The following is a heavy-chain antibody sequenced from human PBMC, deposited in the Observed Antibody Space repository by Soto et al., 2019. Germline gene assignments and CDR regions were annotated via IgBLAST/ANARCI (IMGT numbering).Heavy chain of an antibody. CDR3: ARKGIQNLFDY. J-gene: IGHJ4*02. Sequence: ASETLSLTCTVSGGSISSSSYYWGWIRQPPGKGLEWIGSIYYSGSTYYNPSLKSRVTISVDTSKNQFSLKLSSVTAADTAVYYCARKGIQNLFDYWGQGTLVTVSS. CDR2: IYYSGST. V-gene: IGHV4-39*01. D-gene: IGHD5-18*01. CDR1: GGSISSSSYY.